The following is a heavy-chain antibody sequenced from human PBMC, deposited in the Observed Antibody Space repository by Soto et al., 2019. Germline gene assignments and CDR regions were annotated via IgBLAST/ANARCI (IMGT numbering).Heavy chain of an antibody. CDR3: ARDRARYSSSWFAYYFDY. CDR1: GFTFSSYA. Sequence: PGGSLRLSCAASGFTFSSYAMHWVRQAPGKGLEWVAVISYDGSNKYYADSAKGRFTISRDNSKNTLYLQMNSLRAEDTAVYYCARDRARYSSSWFAYYFDYWGQGTLVTVSS. D-gene: IGHD6-13*01. J-gene: IGHJ4*02. V-gene: IGHV3-30-3*01. CDR2: ISYDGSNK.